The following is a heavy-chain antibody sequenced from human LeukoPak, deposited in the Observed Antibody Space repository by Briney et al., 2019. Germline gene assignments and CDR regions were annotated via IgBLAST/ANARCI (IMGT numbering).Heavy chain of an antibody. CDR2: ISGSGGST. D-gene: IGHD3-10*01. Sequence: PGGSLRLSCAASGFTFSNYAMSWVRQAPGKGLEWVSVISGSGGSTYYADSVKGRFTISRDNSKNTLYLQMNSLRAEDSAVYYCAKEPEEYFDSGKTYFDYWGQGSLVTVSS. V-gene: IGHV3-23*01. J-gene: IGHJ4*02. CDR1: GFTFSNYA. CDR3: AKEPEEYFDSGKTYFDY.